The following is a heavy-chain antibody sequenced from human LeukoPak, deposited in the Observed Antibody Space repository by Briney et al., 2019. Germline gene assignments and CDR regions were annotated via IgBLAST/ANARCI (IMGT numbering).Heavy chain of an antibody. Sequence: GGSLRLSCAGSGFTFRGYWIHWVRQVPGKGLEWVSAISGSGGSTYYADSVKGRFTISRDNSKNTLYLQMNSLRAEDTAVYYCAKPRGYPRGWFDPWGQGTLVTVSS. V-gene: IGHV3-23*01. CDR2: ISGSGGST. CDR1: GFTFRGYW. D-gene: IGHD3-10*01. J-gene: IGHJ5*02. CDR3: AKPRGYPRGWFDP.